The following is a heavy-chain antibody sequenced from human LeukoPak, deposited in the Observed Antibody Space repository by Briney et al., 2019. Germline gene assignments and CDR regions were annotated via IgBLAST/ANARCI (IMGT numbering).Heavy chain of an antibody. V-gene: IGHV1-2*02. Sequence: GASVKVSCEASGYTFTGYYMHWVRQAPGQGLEWMGCINPNSGGTNYAQKFQGRVTMTRDTSISTAHMELSRLRSDDTAVYYCARVGFTMVLRGAYFDYWGQGTLVTVSS. CDR1: GYTFTGYY. CDR2: INPNSGGT. CDR3: ARVGFTMVLRGAYFDY. J-gene: IGHJ4*02. D-gene: IGHD3-10*01.